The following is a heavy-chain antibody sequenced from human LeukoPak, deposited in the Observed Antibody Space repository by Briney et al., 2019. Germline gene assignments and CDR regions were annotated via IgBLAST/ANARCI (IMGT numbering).Heavy chain of an antibody. CDR3: AKDLGYCSGGSCYSLDY. V-gene: IGHV3-23*01. CDR2: ISGRGGGGSA. CDR1: GFTFNVYA. J-gene: IGHJ4*02. D-gene: IGHD2-15*01. Sequence: GGSLSLSCTASGFTFNVYAMRWVRQAPGEGLEWVSGISGRGGGGSAYYADSVKGRFTISRDNSKNTLYLQMNSLRAEDTAVYYCAKDLGYCSGGSCYSLDYWGQGTLVTVSS.